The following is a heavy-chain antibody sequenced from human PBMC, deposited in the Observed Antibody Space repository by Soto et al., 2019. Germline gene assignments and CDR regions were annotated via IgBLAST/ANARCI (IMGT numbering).Heavy chain of an antibody. Sequence: ASVKVSCKASGYTFTSYGISWVRQAPGQGLEWMGWISAYNGNTNYAQKLQGRVTMTTDTSTSTANMEKRSLRSDDTAVYYCARGRPGCSGGSCYTDFQHWGQGTLVTVSS. CDR3: ARGRPGCSGGSCYTDFQH. J-gene: IGHJ1*01. CDR2: ISAYNGNT. V-gene: IGHV1-18*01. D-gene: IGHD2-15*01. CDR1: GYTFTSYG.